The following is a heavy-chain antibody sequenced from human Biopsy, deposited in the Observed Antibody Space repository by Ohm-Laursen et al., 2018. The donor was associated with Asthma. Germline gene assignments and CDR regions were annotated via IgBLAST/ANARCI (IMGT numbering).Heavy chain of an antibody. Sequence: SLRLSCTAPGFTFSSYAMHWVRQAPGKGLEWVAVISYDGSNKYYADSVKGRFTISRDNAKNSLYLQMNSLRDEDTAVYYCARMITIFGVVSRGMDVWGQGTTVTVSS. D-gene: IGHD3-3*01. CDR3: ARMITIFGVVSRGMDV. CDR2: ISYDGSNK. V-gene: IGHV3-30-3*01. J-gene: IGHJ6*02. CDR1: GFTFSSYA.